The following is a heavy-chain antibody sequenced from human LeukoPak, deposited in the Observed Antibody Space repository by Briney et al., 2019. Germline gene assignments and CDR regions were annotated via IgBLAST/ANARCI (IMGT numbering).Heavy chain of an antibody. D-gene: IGHD1-26*01. Sequence: SVEVSCKASGGTFSSYAISWVRQAPGQGLEWMGGIIPIFGTANYAQKFQGRVTITADESTSTAYMELSSLRSEDTAVYYCAGVGGGVKAFDIWGQGTMVTVSS. CDR1: GGTFSSYA. CDR2: IIPIFGTA. V-gene: IGHV1-69*13. J-gene: IGHJ3*02. CDR3: AGVGGGVKAFDI.